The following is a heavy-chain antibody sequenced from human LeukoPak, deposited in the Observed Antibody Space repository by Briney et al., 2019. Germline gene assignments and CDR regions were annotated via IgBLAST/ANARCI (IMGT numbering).Heavy chain of an antibody. CDR1: GFTFSTYS. D-gene: IGHD6-13*01. Sequence: GGSLRLSCAASGFTFSTYSMSWVRQAPGKGLEWVSSISSSSSYIYYADSVKGRFTISRDNAKNSLYLQMNSLRAEDTAVYYCARVGPSDSTCYMDVWGKGTTVTVSS. CDR3: ARVGPSDSTCYMDV. CDR2: ISSSSSYI. V-gene: IGHV3-21*01. J-gene: IGHJ6*03.